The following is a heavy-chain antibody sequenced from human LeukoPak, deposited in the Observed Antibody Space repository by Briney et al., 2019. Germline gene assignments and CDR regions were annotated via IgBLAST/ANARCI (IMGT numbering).Heavy chain of an antibody. CDR1: GGSISSYY. V-gene: IGHV4-59*01. D-gene: IGHD3-10*01. J-gene: IGHJ4*02. Sequence: SSETLSLTCTVSGGSISSYYWNWIRQPPGKVLEWIGYIYYSGNTNYNPSLKSRVTISVDTSKNQFSLKLTSVTAADTAVYYCARDRGVLSYWGQGTLVTVSS. CDR3: ARDRGVLSY. CDR2: IYYSGNT.